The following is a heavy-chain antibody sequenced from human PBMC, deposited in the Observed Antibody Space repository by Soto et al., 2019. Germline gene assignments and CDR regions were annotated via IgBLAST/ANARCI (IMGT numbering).Heavy chain of an antibody. V-gene: IGHV3-23*01. CDR1: GFTLNNYA. J-gene: IGHJ4*02. D-gene: IGHD3-10*01. CDR3: AKGRGGSGSLTPRVDF. CDR2: ISGGGDTT. Sequence: EVELLDSGGGLVQPGGSLRLACAASGFTLNNYAMTWVRQSQWKGLERVSAISGGGDTTSYADSVKCRFTVSRDGSKNTLYLQMSSLRAEDTALYYCAKGRGGSGSLTPRVDFWGQGTLVTGSS.